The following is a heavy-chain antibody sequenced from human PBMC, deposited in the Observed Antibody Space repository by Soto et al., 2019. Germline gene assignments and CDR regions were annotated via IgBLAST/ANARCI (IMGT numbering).Heavy chain of an antibody. CDR1: GFTFSNYA. CDR3: AKFFVETGSNSGWPWSFHY. J-gene: IGHJ4*02. V-gene: IGHV3-23*01. Sequence: EVQLLESGGGLVQPGRSLRLSCAASGFTFSNYAMSWVRQAPGQGLDWVSASSGSGGTTYYADSVKGRFTISRDNSKNTLFLQMNSLTAEDAAVYYCAKFFVETGSNSGWPWSFHYWGQGTLVTVSS. CDR2: SSGSGGTT. D-gene: IGHD6-25*01.